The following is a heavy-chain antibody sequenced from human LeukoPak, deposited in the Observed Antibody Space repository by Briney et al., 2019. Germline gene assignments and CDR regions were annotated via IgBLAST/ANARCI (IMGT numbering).Heavy chain of an antibody. V-gene: IGHV3-7*04. CDR2: INQDGGEI. J-gene: IGHJ5*02. CDR1: GFTFSSYW. CDR3: VRAHHPGGWFDP. D-gene: IGHD3-10*01. Sequence: GGSLRLSCAASGFTFSSYWMTWVRQAPGKGLEWVASINQDGGEIHYVDSVKGRFTISRDNAKNSLYLQMNSLTAEDMAVHYCVRAHHPGGWFDPWGQGTLVTVSS.